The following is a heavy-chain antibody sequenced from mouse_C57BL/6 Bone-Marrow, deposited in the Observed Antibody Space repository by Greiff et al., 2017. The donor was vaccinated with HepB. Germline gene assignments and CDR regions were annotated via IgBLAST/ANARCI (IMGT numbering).Heavy chain of an antibody. CDR1: GYTFTSYW. V-gene: IGHV1-55*01. CDR2: IYPGSGSS. D-gene: IGHD1-1*01. J-gene: IGHJ3*01. CDR3: ARGAYYGSSPFAY. Sequence: QVQLQQPGAELVKPGASVKMSCKASGYTFTSYWITWGKQRHGQGLEWIGDIYPGSGSSNYNEKFKSKATLTVDTSSSTAYMQLSSLTSEDSAVYYCARGAYYGSSPFAYWGQGTLVTVSA.